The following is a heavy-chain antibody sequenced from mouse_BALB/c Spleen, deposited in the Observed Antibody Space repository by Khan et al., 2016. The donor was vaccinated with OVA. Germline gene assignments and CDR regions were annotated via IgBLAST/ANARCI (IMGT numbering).Heavy chain of an antibody. CDR2: ISSLAYSI. CDR1: GFTFSDYG. J-gene: IGHJ4*01. CDR3: ARSWAMDY. Sequence: EVKLMESGGGLVQPGGSRKLSCAASGFTFSDYGLAWVRQAPGKGPAWVAFISSLAYSIYYADTVTGRFTISRENAKNTLYLEMSSLRSEDTAMYYCARSWAMDYWGQGTSVTVSS. V-gene: IGHV5-15*02.